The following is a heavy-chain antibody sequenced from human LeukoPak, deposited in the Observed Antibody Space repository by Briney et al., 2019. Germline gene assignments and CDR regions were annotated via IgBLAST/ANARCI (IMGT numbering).Heavy chain of an antibody. D-gene: IGHD2-15*01. CDR1: GFTFTSYY. CDR2: ISDSGAYK. V-gene: IGHV3-23*01. CDR3: AKDRYCSGGSCYGLDY. Sequence: GGSLRLSCVASGFTFTSYYMIWVRQPPGKGLEWVSTISDSGAYKDYADSLKGRFTVSRDNSKKMLYLQKNSLRDQDTAVYYCAKDRYCSGGSCYGLDYWGQGGL. J-gene: IGHJ4*02.